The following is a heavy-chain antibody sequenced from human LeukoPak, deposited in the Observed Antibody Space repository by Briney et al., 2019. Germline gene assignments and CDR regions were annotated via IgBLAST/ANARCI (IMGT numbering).Heavy chain of an antibody. Sequence: SETLSLTCAVYGGSFSGYYWSWIRQPLGKGLEWIGYIYHTGSTGYNPSLKSRVTILVDTSKKQFSLKVNSVIVADTAVYYCARAPWDAAAQFELWGQGTLVTVSS. D-gene: IGHD6-13*01. CDR2: IYHTGST. V-gene: IGHV4-59*01. CDR1: GGSFSGYY. CDR3: ARAPWDAAAQFEL. J-gene: IGHJ1*01.